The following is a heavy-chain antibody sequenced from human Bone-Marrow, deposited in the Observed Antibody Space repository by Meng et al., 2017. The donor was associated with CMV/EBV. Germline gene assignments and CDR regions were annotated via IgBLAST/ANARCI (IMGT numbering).Heavy chain of an antibody. CDR2: VSIDGKNE. D-gene: IGHD4-17*01. V-gene: IGHV3-30*14. Sequence: GGSLRLSCAASGFTFSDYVVHWVRQAPGKGLEWVAIVSIDGKNEYYADSVKGRFTISRDNSKNTLYLQMNSLRAEDTAVYYCARDSPDYGDYLFDYWGQGVLVTVSS. CDR1: GFTFSDYV. CDR3: ARDSPDYGDYLFDY. J-gene: IGHJ4*02.